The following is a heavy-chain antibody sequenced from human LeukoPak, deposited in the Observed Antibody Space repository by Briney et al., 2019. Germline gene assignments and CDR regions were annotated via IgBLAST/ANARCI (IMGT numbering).Heavy chain of an antibody. CDR2: INPNSGGT. D-gene: IGHD2-2*01. V-gene: IGHV1-2*02. CDR1: GYTFTGYY. CDR3: ARGQSKGCSSTSRYLFVY. Sequence: ASVKVSCKASGYTFTGYYMHWVRQAPGQGLEWMGWINPNSGGTNYAQKFQGRVTMTRDTSISTAYMELSRLRSDDTAVYYCARGQSKGCSSTSRYLFVYWGQGTLVTVSS. J-gene: IGHJ4*02.